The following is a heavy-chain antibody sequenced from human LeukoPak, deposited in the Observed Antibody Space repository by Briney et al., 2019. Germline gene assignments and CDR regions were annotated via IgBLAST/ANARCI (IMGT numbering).Heavy chain of an antibody. CDR1: GFTFSSYA. Sequence: GGSLRLSCAASGFTFSSYAMSWVRQAPGKGLEWVSAISGSGGSTYCADSVKGRFTISRDNAKNSLYLQMNSLRAEDTAVYYCARDLRGSSFSFFDYWGQGTLVTVSS. D-gene: IGHD6-6*01. V-gene: IGHV3-23*01. J-gene: IGHJ4*02. CDR2: ISGSGGST. CDR3: ARDLRGSSFSFFDY.